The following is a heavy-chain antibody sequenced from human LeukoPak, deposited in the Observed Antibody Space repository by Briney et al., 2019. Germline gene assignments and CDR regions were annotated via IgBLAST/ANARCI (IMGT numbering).Heavy chain of an antibody. CDR3: AKDRDDYVWGSYLGAFDI. Sequence: GGSLRLSCAASGLNFRDYYMGWIRQAPGKGLEWISYITDNGGNSFYADSVKGRFTISRDNAKHSLYLEMNSLRAEDTAVFYCAKDRDDYVWGSYLGAFDIWGQGTMVTVSS. J-gene: IGHJ3*02. CDR1: GLNFRDYY. CDR2: ITDNGGNS. V-gene: IGHV3-11*01. D-gene: IGHD3-16*01.